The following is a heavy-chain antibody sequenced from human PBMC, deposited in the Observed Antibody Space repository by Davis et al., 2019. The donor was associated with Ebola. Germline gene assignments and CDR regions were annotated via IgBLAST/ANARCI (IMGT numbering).Heavy chain of an antibody. CDR3: TRDNPRSWNYDY. D-gene: IGHD1-7*01. J-gene: IGHJ4*02. Sequence: PSETLSLTCTVSGGSISSSSYYWGWIRQPPGKGLEWIGSINYSGSTYYNPSLKSRVTISVDTSKNQFSLNLSSVTAADTAVYYCTRDNPRSWNYDYWGQGALVTVSS. CDR2: INYSGST. CDR1: GGSISSSSYY. V-gene: IGHV4-39*07.